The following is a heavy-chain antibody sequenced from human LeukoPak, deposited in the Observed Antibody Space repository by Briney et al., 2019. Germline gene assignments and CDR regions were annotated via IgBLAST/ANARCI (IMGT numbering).Heavy chain of an antibody. D-gene: IGHD6-19*01. V-gene: IGHV3-66*01. CDR2: IYSGGST. J-gene: IGHJ4*02. CDR1: GFTVSSNS. Sequence: GGSLRLSCAASGFTVSSNSMSWVRQAPGKGLECVSLIYSGGSTYHTDSVKGRFTISRDNSKNTLYLQMGSLRPDDMAVYYCASRTSGWCYDYWGQGTLVIVSS. CDR3: ASRTSGWCYDY.